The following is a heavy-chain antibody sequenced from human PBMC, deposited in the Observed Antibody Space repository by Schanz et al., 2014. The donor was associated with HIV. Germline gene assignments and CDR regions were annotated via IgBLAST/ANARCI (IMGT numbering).Heavy chain of an antibody. CDR3: ARETIQLCPDY. D-gene: IGHD5-18*01. CDR2: ISSTGNTI. Sequence: QMPLVESGGGLVKPGGSLRLSCAASGFTFSDCYMSWIRQAPGKGLEWVSYISSTGNTIYYVDSVKGRFTISRDNAKNSLYLQINSLRAEDTAVYYCARETIQLCPDYWGQGTLVTVSS. CDR1: GFTFSDCY. J-gene: IGHJ4*02. V-gene: IGHV3-11*01.